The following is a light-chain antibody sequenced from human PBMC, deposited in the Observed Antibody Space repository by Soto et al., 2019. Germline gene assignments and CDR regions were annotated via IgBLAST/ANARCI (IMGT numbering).Light chain of an antibody. V-gene: IGKV3-11*01. CDR1: QYINTR. Sequence: ELVLTQSPSTLASFPGDRVPLSCRASQYINTRLAWYQHRPGQAPRLLIYKTSIRAAGIPARFSGSGSGTDSTLTISDVQPEDVALYYCHQRQSWPRTFGQGTKVDIK. J-gene: IGKJ1*01. CDR3: HQRQSWPRT. CDR2: KTS.